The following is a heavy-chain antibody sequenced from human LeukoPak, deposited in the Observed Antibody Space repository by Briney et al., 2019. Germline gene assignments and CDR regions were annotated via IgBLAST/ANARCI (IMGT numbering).Heavy chain of an antibody. V-gene: IGHV4-39*07. CDR3: AKSNGYGLIDT. Sequence: SETLSLTCTVSSGSISTSNYYWGWVRQPRGKALDWIGIIFYSGSTYYSPSLKSRVTISLNTSRNQFSLRLNSVTTPRTAANLCAKSNGYGLIDTWGEGKMVTVSS. CDR1: SGSISTSNYY. CDR2: IFYSGST. D-gene: IGHD3-22*01. J-gene: IGHJ3*01.